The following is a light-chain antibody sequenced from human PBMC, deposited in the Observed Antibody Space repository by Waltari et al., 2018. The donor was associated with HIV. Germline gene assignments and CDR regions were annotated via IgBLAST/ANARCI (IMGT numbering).Light chain of an antibody. Sequence: QSALTQSASVSGSPGQSITISCTGTSRDVGSYNLVSWYQHHPGKAPKLMIYEVNTRPSGVSNRFSGSKSGNTASLTIGGLQAEDEADYYGCSYAGSSTSVVFGGGTKLTVL. CDR3: CSYAGSSTSVV. CDR2: EVN. J-gene: IGLJ2*01. CDR1: SRDVGSYNL. V-gene: IGLV2-23*02.